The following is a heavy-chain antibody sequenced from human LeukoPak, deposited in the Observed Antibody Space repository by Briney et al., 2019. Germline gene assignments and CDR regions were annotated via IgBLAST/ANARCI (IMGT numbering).Heavy chain of an antibody. Sequence: SETLSLTCAVSGAPISSSNWWSWVRQPPGKGLEWIGEIWHSGTTNYNPSLKSRVTISVDKSKNQFSLKLSSVTAADTAVYYCMGADYGGHWGQGTLVTVSS. V-gene: IGHV4-4*02. D-gene: IGHD4-17*01. J-gene: IGHJ4*02. CDR1: GAPISSSNW. CDR2: IWHSGTT. CDR3: MGADYGGH.